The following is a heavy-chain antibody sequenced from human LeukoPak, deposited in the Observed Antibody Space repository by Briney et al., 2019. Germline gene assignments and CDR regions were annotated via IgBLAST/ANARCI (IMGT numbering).Heavy chain of an antibody. V-gene: IGHV3-33*01. D-gene: IGHD2-15*01. Sequence: PGGSLRLSCAASGFTFSSYGMHWVRQAPGKGLEWVAVIWYDGSNKYYADSVKGRFTISRDNSKNTLYLQMNSLRAEDTAVYYCARQRRYCSGDNCYQRTFDYWGQGTLVTVSS. CDR3: ARQRRYCSGDNCYQRTFDY. CDR1: GFTFSSYG. CDR2: IWYDGSNK. J-gene: IGHJ4*02.